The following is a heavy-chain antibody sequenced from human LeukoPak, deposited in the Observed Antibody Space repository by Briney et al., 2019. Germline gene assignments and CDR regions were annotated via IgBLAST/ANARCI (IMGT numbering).Heavy chain of an antibody. D-gene: IGHD1-14*01. CDR1: GFTFGNSW. CDR2: INADGTTT. CDR3: VVVVEPPGSDV. J-gene: IGHJ3*01. Sequence: GGSLRLSCAASGFTFGNSWVHWVRQAPGKGLVWVSLINADGTTTTYADSVKGRLTISRDNARNTVSLQMNSLTIEDTAVYYCVVVVEPPGSDVWGQGTMIAVSS. V-gene: IGHV3-74*01.